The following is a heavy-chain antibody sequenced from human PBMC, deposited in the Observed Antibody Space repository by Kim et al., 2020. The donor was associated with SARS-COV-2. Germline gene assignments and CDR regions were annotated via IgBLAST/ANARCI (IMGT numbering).Heavy chain of an antibody. CDR3: ARGGSLGGYSYGFDS. Sequence: NPSLKSRVSISRDTSKNQFSLRLTSVTASDTAMYFCARGGSLGGYSYGFDSWGQGTQVIVSA. D-gene: IGHD5-18*01. V-gene: IGHV4-59*09. J-gene: IGHJ4*02.